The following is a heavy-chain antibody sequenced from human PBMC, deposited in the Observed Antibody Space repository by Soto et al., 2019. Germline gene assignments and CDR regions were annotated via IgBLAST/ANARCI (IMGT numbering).Heavy chain of an antibody. Sequence: QLHLVQSGAVVKKPGASVTVSCSASGYPVTAYYMHWVRQAPGRGLEWMGGINPATGAAKYTQTFRGRVTMTGDTSTSTVFMELSGLTSEATAVFYCARGGGVGVAGSAAFDMWGQGTLVTVSS. V-gene: IGHV1-2*02. CDR1: GYPVTAYY. J-gene: IGHJ3*02. CDR3: ARGGGVGVAGSAAFDM. D-gene: IGHD3-3*01. CDR2: INPATGAA.